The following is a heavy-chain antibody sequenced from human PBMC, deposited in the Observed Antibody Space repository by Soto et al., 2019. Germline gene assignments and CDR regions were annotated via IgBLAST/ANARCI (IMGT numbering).Heavy chain of an antibody. V-gene: IGHV1-8*01. CDR3: ATAKSSEDGFDI. D-gene: IGHD3-10*01. J-gene: IGHJ6*04. CDR2: MNPNSGNT. Sequence: AAVKVSCKASGYTFTRYDINWVRQATGQGLEWMGWMNPNSGNTGYAQKFQGRVTMTRNTSISTAYMELSSLRSEDTAVYYCATAKSSEDGFDIWGTGTTVTVSS. CDR1: GYTFTRYD.